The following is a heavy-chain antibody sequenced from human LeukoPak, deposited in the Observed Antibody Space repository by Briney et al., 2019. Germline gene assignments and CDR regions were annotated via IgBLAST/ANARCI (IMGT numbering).Heavy chain of an antibody. CDR2: ISGSSSYK. V-gene: IGHV3-21*01. CDR3: ARSTSSEYDIYHFDY. J-gene: IGHJ4*02. CDR1: GFTFSDHY. D-gene: IGHD3-9*01. Sequence: GGSLRLSCAASGFTFSDHYMDWVRQAPGRGLEWVSSISGSSSYKYYADSVKGRFTISRDNAKNSLYLQMNSLRAEDTAVYYCARSTSSEYDIYHFDYWGQGTLVTVSS.